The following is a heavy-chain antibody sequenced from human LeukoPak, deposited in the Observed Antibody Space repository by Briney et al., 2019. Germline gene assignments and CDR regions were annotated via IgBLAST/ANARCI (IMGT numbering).Heavy chain of an antibody. V-gene: IGHV3-30*18. Sequence: PGGSLRLSCAASGFTFSCYGMHWVRQAPGKGLEWVAVISYDGSNKYYADSVKGRFTISRDNSKNTLYLQMNSLRAEDTAVYYCAKAWDSSGLYYFDYWGQGTLVTVSS. CDR3: AKAWDSSGLYYFDY. CDR2: ISYDGSNK. D-gene: IGHD3-22*01. J-gene: IGHJ4*02. CDR1: GFTFSCYG.